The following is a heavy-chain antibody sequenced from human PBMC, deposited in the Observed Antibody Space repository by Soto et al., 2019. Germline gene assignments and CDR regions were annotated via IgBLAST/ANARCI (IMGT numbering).Heavy chain of an antibody. Sequence: SETLSLTCTVSGGSISSSSYYWGWIRQPPGKGLEWIGKINYSGSTNYNPSLKSRVTISVDTSKNQFSLKLSSVTAADTAAYYCARGLYGVGYYYYMDVWGKGTTVTVSS. V-gene: IGHV4-39*07. CDR1: GGSISSSSYY. CDR3: ARGLYGVGYYYYMDV. D-gene: IGHD2-8*01. J-gene: IGHJ6*03. CDR2: INYSGST.